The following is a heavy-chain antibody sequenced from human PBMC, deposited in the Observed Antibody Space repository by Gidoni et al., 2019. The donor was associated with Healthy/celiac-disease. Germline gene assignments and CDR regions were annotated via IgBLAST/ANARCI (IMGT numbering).Heavy chain of an antibody. J-gene: IGHJ4*02. CDR3: ARTPYCGGDCYGGSVDY. Sequence: EVQLVESGGGLVQPGGSLRLSCAASGFTFSSYEMNWVRQAPGKGLEWVSYISSSGSTIYYADSVKGRFTISRDNAKNSLYLQMNSLRAEDTAVYYCARTPYCGGDCYGGSVDYWGQGTLVTVSS. CDR2: ISSSGSTI. CDR1: GFTFSSYE. D-gene: IGHD2-21*01. V-gene: IGHV3-48*03.